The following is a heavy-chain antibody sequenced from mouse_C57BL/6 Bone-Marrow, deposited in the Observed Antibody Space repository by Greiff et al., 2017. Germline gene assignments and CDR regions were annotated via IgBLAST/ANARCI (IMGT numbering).Heavy chain of an antibody. CDR1: GYTFTSYW. D-gene: IGHD1-1*01. CDR2: IDPSDSYT. V-gene: IGHV1-69*01. Sequence: VQLQQPGAELVMPGASVKLSCKASGYTFTSYWMHWVKQRPGQGLEWIGEIDPSDSYTNYNQKFKGKSTLTVDKSSSTAYMQLSSLTSEDSAVXYCARRYYGSSYHGYFDVWGTGTTVTVSS. CDR3: ARRYYGSSYHGYFDV. J-gene: IGHJ1*03.